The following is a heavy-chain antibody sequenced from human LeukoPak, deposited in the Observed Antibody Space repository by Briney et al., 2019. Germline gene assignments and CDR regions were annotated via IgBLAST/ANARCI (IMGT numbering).Heavy chain of an antibody. CDR1: GGSISSGDYY. J-gene: IGHJ3*02. CDR2: IYYSGST. V-gene: IGHV4-30-4*01. Sequence: SQTLSLTCTVSGGSISSGDYYWSWIRQPPGKDLEWIGYIYYSGSTYYNPSLKSRVTISVDTSKNQFSLKLSSVTAADTAVYYCARGGTNDAFDIWGQGTMVTVSS. CDR3: ARGGTNDAFDI. D-gene: IGHD1-1*01.